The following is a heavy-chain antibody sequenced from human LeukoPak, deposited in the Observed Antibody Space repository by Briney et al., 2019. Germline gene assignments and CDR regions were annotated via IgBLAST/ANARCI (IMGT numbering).Heavy chain of an antibody. CDR3: AKGRTGYYTPAYFDY. J-gene: IGHJ4*02. D-gene: IGHD3/OR15-3a*01. CDR1: GFTFSNYS. CDR2: ISSSSSYI. Sequence: GGSLRLSCAASGFTFSNYSMNWVRQAPGKGLEWVSSISSSSSYIYYADSVKGRFTISRDNAKNSLYLQMNSLRAEDTALYYCAKGRTGYYTPAYFDYWGQGTLVTVSS. V-gene: IGHV3-21*04.